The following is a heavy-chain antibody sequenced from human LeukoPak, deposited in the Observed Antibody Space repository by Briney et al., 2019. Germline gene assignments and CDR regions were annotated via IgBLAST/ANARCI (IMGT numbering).Heavy chain of an antibody. CDR1: GGSFSGYY. CDR3: ARDRRGYYYGSGSYYPHLDY. J-gene: IGHJ4*02. Sequence: SETLSLTCAVYGGSFSGYYWSWIRQPPGKGLEWIGEINHSGSTNYNPSLKSRVTISVDTSKNQFSLKLSSVTAADTAVYYCARDRRGYYYGSGSYYPHLDYWGQGTLVTVSS. CDR2: INHSGST. D-gene: IGHD3-10*01. V-gene: IGHV4-34*01.